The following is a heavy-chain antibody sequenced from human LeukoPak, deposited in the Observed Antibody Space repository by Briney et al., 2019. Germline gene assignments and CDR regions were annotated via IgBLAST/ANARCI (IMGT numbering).Heavy chain of an antibody. Sequence: PSETLSLTCTVSGGSISSGGYYWSWIRQHPGKGLEWIGYIYYSGSTYYNPSLKSRVTISVDTSKNQFSLKLSSVTAADTAVYYCARHSITDVYYFDYWGQGTLVTVSS. CDR1: GGSISSGGYY. CDR2: IYYSGST. D-gene: IGHD1-20*01. CDR3: ARHSITDVYYFDY. J-gene: IGHJ4*02. V-gene: IGHV4-31*03.